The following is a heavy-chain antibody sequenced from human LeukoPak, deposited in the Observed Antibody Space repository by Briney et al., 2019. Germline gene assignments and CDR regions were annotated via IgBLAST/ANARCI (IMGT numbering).Heavy chain of an antibody. CDR2: IYYSGST. J-gene: IGHJ4*02. CDR1: GGSISSYY. D-gene: IGHD2-2*01. V-gene: IGHV4-59*01. CDR3: ARSVVVPAALVY. Sequence: SETLSLTCTVSGGSISSYYWSWIRQPPGKGLEWIGYIYYSGSTNYNPSLKSRVTISVDTSKNQFSLKLSSVTAADAAVYYCARSVVVPAALVYWGQGTLVTVSS.